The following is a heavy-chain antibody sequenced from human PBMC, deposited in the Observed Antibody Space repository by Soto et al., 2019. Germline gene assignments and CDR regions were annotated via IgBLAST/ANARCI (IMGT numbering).Heavy chain of an antibody. D-gene: IGHD6-13*01. CDR2: INSDGSST. J-gene: IGHJ5*02. V-gene: IGHV3-74*01. CDR3: ARDKEGIAAAGSRNWFDP. CDR1: GFTFSSYW. Sequence: GGSLRLSCAASGFTFSSYWMHWVRQAPGKGLVWVSRINSDGSSTSYADSVKGRFTISRDNAKNTLYLQMNSLRAEDTAVYYCARDKEGIAAAGSRNWFDPWGQGTLVTVSS.